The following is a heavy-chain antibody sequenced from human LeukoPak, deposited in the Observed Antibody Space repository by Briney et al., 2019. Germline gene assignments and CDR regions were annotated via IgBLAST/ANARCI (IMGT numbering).Heavy chain of an antibody. CDR2: ISLNGGDT. CDR1: GFTFSSFA. V-gene: IGHV3-30*04. D-gene: IGHD1-26*01. CDR3: AKDRTVGASYWYFDL. J-gene: IGHJ2*01. Sequence: PGGSLRLSCAASGFTFSSFAMHWVRQAPGKGLEWVAVISLNGGDTNYAGSVKGRFTISRDNSKNTLFLHMNTLRAEDTAIYYCAKDRTVGASYWYFDLWGRGTLVTVSS.